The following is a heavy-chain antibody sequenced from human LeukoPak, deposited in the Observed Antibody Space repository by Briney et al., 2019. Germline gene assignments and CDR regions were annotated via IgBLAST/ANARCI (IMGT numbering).Heavy chain of an antibody. J-gene: IGHJ4*02. D-gene: IGHD5-12*01. CDR3: ARDRGNGYDYNAHFDY. CDR2: ISYDGSHK. CDR1: GFTFSDYA. Sequence: GGSLRLSCAASGFTFSDYAMYWVRRAPGKGLEWVAVISYDGSHKYYADSVKGRFTISRDNSKNTLYLQMDSLRAEDTAVYHCARDRGNGYDYNAHFDYWGQGTLVTVSS. V-gene: IGHV3-30*04.